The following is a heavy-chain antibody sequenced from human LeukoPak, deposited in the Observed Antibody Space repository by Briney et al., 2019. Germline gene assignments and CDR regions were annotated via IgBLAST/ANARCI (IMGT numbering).Heavy chain of an antibody. CDR2: ISGGGGST. J-gene: IGHJ4*02. Sequence: GGSLRLSCAASGFTFSSYAMTWVRQAPGKGLEWVSGISGGGGSTYYADSVKGRFTISRDTSTNTLYLQMNSLRVEDTAVYYCAKDRRYSYGHGGAIFDSWGQGTLVTVSS. CDR3: AKDRRYSYGHGGAIFDS. V-gene: IGHV3-23*01. CDR1: GFTFSSYA. D-gene: IGHD5-18*01.